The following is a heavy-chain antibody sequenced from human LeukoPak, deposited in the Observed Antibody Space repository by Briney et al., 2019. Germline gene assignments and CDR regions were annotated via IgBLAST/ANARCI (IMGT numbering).Heavy chain of an antibody. D-gene: IGHD4-17*01. CDR3: AADDPDYGDQGN. Sequence: ASVKVSCKASGFTFTSSAMHWVRQARGQRLEWIGWIVVGSGNTNYAQKFQERVTITRDMSTSTAYMELSSLRSEDTAVYYGAADDPDYGDQGNWGQGTVVTVSS. V-gene: IGHV1-58*02. CDR2: IVVGSGNT. J-gene: IGHJ4*02. CDR1: GFTFTSSA.